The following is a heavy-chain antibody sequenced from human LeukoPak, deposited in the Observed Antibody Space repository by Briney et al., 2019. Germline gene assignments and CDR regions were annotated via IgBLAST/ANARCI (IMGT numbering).Heavy chain of an antibody. D-gene: IGHD2/OR15-2a*01. CDR3: AKDFDYLGEYADY. CDR1: GFTFRSYD. J-gene: IGHJ4*02. Sequence: PGGSLRLSCAASGFTFRSYDMHWVRQAPGKGLEWVAVVWYDESNKYYVDSVKGRFTISRDNSKNTLYLQMNSLRAEDTAVYYCAKDFDYLGEYADYWGQGTLVTVSS. V-gene: IGHV3-30*02. CDR2: VWYDESNK.